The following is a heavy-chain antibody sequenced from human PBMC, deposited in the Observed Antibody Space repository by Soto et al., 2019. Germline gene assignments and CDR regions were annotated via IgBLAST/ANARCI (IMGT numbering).Heavy chain of an antibody. Sequence: SVKVSCKASGGTFSSYAISWVRQAPGQGLEWMGGIIPIFGTANYAQKFQGRVTITADESTSTAYMELSSLRSEDTAVYYCARSNVLLQVDYYHGMDVWGQGTTVTVSS. D-gene: IGHD2-15*01. CDR3: ARSNVLLQVDYYHGMDV. J-gene: IGHJ6*02. CDR1: GGTFSSYA. CDR2: IIPIFGTA. V-gene: IGHV1-69*13.